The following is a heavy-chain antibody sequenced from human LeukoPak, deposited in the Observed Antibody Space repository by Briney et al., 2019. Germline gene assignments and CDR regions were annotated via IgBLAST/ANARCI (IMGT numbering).Heavy chain of an antibody. CDR2: IYYSGST. CDR3: ARDYQGGYGDKTVDY. Sequence: PSETLSLTSTVSGGSISSNTYYWGWIRQPPGKGLEWIGSIYYSGSTYYNPSLKSRVTISVDTSKNQFSLKLSSVTAADTAVYYCARDYQGGYGDKTVDYWGQGTLVTVSS. J-gene: IGHJ4*02. D-gene: IGHD5-18*01. V-gene: IGHV4-39*07. CDR1: GGSISSNTYY.